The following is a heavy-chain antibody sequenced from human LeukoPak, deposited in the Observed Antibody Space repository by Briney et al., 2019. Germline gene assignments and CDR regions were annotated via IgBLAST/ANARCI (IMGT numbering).Heavy chain of an antibody. V-gene: IGHV3-21*04. D-gene: IGHD3-3*01. CDR3: ARDERLLSFLK. J-gene: IGHJ4*02. Sequence: PGGSLRLSCAASAFTFSSYRMDWVRQAPGKGLEWVSSISSRNNYIYYADSVKGRFTISRDNSKNTLYLQMNSLRAEDTAIYYCARDERLLSFLKWGQGTLVTVSS. CDR2: ISSRNNYI. CDR1: AFTFSSYR.